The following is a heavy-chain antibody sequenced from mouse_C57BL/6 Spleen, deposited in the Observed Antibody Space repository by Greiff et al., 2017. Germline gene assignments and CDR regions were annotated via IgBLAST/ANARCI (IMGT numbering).Heavy chain of an antibody. J-gene: IGHJ4*01. CDR1: GYTFTSYW. Sequence: QVQLQQPGAELVRPGTSVKLSCKASGYTFTSYWMHWVKQRPGQGLEWIGVIDPSDSYTNYNQKFKGKATLTVDTSSSTAYMQLSSLTSEDSAVYNCARRIYYDYGGAMDYWGQGTSVTVSS. V-gene: IGHV1-59*01. CDR2: IDPSDSYT. CDR3: ARRIYYDYGGAMDY. D-gene: IGHD2-4*01.